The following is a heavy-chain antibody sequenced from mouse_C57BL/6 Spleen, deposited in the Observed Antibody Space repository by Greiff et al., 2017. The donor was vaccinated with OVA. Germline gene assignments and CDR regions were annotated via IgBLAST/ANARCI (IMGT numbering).Heavy chain of an antibody. CDR2: INPSSGYT. CDR3: ARDDYDGGEDY. D-gene: IGHD2-4*01. V-gene: IGHV1-7*01. CDR1: GYTFTSYW. Sequence: VQLQQSGAELAKPGASVKLSCKASGYTFTSYWMHWVKQRPGQGLEWIGYINPSSGYTKYNQKFKDKATLTEDKSSSTAYMQLSSLAYEDSAVYYCARDDYDGGEDYWGQGTTLTVSS. J-gene: IGHJ2*01.